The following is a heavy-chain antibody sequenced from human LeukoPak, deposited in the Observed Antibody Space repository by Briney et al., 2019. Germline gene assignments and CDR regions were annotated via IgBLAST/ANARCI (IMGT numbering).Heavy chain of an antibody. CDR1: GDTFRSNA. V-gene: IGHV1-69*10. CDR3: AKDRAGATIGGVDY. Sequence: SVKVSCKVSGDTFRSNAVSWVRQGPRQGLEWMGGIIPIFGITNYAQKFQGRITVTADKSTSTAYMELSSLRSEDTAVYYCAKDRAGATIGGVDYWGQGTLVTVSS. CDR2: IIPIFGIT. D-gene: IGHD5-12*01. J-gene: IGHJ4*02.